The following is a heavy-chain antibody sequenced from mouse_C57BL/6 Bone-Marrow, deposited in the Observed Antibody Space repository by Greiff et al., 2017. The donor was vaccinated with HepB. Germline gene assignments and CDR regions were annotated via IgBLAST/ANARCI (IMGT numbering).Heavy chain of an antibody. Sequence: VQLQQSGAELVRPGASVKLSCTASGFNFKDDYMHLVKQRPEQGLEWIGWIDPENGDTEYASKFQGKATITADTSSNTAYLQLRSLTSEDTAVYYCATSISTLVAEAYWGQGTLVTVSA. J-gene: IGHJ3*01. CDR1: GFNFKDDY. CDR2: IDPENGDT. D-gene: IGHD1-1*01. CDR3: ATSISTLVAEAY. V-gene: IGHV14-4*01.